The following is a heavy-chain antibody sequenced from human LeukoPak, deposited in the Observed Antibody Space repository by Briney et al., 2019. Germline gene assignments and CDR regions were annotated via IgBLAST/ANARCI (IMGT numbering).Heavy chain of an antibody. D-gene: IGHD3-16*01. J-gene: IGHJ5*02. CDR3: ARDMIILQS. V-gene: IGHV3-7*04. CDR2: IKQDGSEK. Sequence: PGGSRRLSCSASGFIFSNYWMTWFRQAPGKGLEWVANIKQDGSEKYYVDSVKGRFTISRDNAKKSLYLQMNSLRAEDTAVYFCARDMIILQSWGQGTLVTVSS. CDR1: GFIFSNYW.